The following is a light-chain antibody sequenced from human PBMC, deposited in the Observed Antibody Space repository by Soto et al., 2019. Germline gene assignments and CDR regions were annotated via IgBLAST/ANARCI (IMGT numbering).Light chain of an antibody. V-gene: IGKV3-15*01. CDR2: GAS. CDR1: QSVSSN. J-gene: IGKJ1*01. Sequence: EIGMTQYPATLSVSPGERATLSCGASQSVSSNLAWYQQKPGKAPRLLIYGASTRATGIPARLSGSGSGTEFTLTISSLQPEDFAVYYCQQYNNSPWTFGHGTKVDIK. CDR3: QQYNNSPWT.